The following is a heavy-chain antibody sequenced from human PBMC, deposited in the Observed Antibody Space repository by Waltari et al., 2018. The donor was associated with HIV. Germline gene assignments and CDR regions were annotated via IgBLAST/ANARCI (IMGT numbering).Heavy chain of an antibody. V-gene: IGHV3-15*01. J-gene: IGHJ4*02. Sequence: EVHLVESGGGLIKPGVSLRLSCAAYGSTFSDAWMSWVRQAPGKGLEWVARIKTQADGETTDYAAPVQGRFTVSRDDARNTVYLQIDSLKTDDTAMYYCTTWMYWGPGTRVTVSS. CDR1: GSTFSDAW. CDR2: IKTQADGETT. D-gene: IGHD2-2*03. CDR3: TTWMY.